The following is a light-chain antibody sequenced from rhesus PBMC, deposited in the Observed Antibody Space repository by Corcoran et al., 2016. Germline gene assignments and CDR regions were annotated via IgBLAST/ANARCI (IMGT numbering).Light chain of an antibody. Sequence: DIQMTQSPSSLSASVGDRVTITCRASQGISSYLAWSQQKPEKAPKLLIYAASTLQSGVPSRFSGRGSGTDFTLTISSLQPEDFATYYCQQHNSYPLTFGGGTKVELK. J-gene: IGKJ4*01. CDR1: QGISSY. CDR2: AAS. CDR3: QQHNSYPLT. V-gene: IGKV1-25*01.